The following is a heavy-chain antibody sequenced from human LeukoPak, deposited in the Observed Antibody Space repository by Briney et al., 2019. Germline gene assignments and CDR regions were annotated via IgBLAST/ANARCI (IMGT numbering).Heavy chain of an antibody. J-gene: IGHJ4*02. V-gene: IGHV4-59*11. CDR1: GVSINSHY. Sequence: NPSETLSLTCTVSGVSINSHYLNWIRQPPGKGLEWIGYIYGSGRTNYNPSLKSRVTISVDTSKNQFSLKLSSVTAADTAVYYCARAYYYDSSGYYFLSGFDYWGQGTLVTVSS. CDR3: ARAYYYDSSGYYFLSGFDY. CDR2: IYGSGRT. D-gene: IGHD3-22*01.